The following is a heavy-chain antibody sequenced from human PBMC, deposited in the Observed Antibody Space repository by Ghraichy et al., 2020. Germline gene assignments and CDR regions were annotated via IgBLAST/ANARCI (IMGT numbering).Heavy chain of an antibody. CDR2: ISANNGNT. V-gene: IGHV1-18*04. D-gene: IGHD1-7*01. CDR3: ARDRWGNNWNYSPLDY. CDR1: GYTFSSYD. J-gene: IGHJ4*02. Sequence: ASVKVSCKTSGYTFSSYDINWVRQAPGQGLEWMGWISANNGNTNYAQKYQGRVTMTTDTSTSTVYMELRSLRSDDTAVYYCARDRWGNNWNYSPLDYWGQGTLVTVSS.